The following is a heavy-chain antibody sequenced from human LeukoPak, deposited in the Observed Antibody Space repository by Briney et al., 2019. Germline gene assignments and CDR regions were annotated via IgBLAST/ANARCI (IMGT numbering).Heavy chain of an antibody. Sequence: ASVKVSCKVSGYILTELSMHWVRQAPGKGLERMGGFDPEDGETIYAQKFQGRVTMTEDTSTDTAYMELSSLRSEDTAVYYCARDPAEYCSSTSCQWVDYWGQGTLVTVSS. CDR1: GYILTELS. J-gene: IGHJ4*02. CDR2: FDPEDGET. V-gene: IGHV1-24*01. D-gene: IGHD2-2*01. CDR3: ARDPAEYCSSTSCQWVDY.